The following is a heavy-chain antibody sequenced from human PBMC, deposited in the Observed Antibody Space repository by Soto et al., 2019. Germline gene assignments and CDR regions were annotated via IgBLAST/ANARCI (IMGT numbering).Heavy chain of an antibody. CDR1: GFTFSDYY. D-gene: IGHD6-6*01. Sequence: GESLKISCAASGFTFSDYYMSWIRQAPGKGLEWVSYISSSGSTIYYADSVKGRFTISRDNTKNSLYLQMNSLRAEDTAVYYCARAALVAARRYYYYYMDVWGKGTTVTVSS. CDR2: ISSSGSTI. CDR3: ARAALVAARRYYYYYMDV. V-gene: IGHV3-11*01. J-gene: IGHJ6*03.